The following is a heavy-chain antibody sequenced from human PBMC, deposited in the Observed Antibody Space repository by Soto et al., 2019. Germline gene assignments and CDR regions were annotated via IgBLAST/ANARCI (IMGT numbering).Heavy chain of an antibody. Sequence: QVQLVESGGGVVQPGRSLRLSCAASGFTFSSYGMHWVRQAPGKGLEWVAVIWYDGSNKYYADSVKGRFTISRDNSKNTLYLQMNSLRAEDTAVYYCARDPNGFGELFQPYYYYGMDVWGQGTTVTVSS. V-gene: IGHV3-33*01. CDR2: IWYDGSNK. CDR3: ARDPNGFGELFQPYYYYGMDV. D-gene: IGHD3-10*01. CDR1: GFTFSSYG. J-gene: IGHJ6*02.